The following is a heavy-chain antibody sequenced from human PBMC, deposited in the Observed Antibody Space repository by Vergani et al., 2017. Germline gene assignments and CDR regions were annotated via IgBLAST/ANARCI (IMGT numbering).Heavy chain of an antibody. CDR3: ARGYYYYYYGMDV. V-gene: IGHV4-34*11. CDR2: IYYSGST. J-gene: IGHJ6*02. CDR1: GGSFSGYY. Sequence: QVQLQQWGAGLLKPSETLSLTCAVYGGSFSGYYWSWIRQPPGKGLEWIGYIYYSGSTNYNPSLKSRVTISVDTSKNQFSLKLSSVTAADTAVYYCARGYYYYYYGMDVWGQGTTVTVSS.